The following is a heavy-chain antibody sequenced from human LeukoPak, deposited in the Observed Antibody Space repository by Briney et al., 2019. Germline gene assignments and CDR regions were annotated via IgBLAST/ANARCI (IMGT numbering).Heavy chain of an antibody. Sequence: GGSLRLSCAASGFTFSGSAMHWVRQASGKGLEWVGRIRSKANSYATAYAASVKGRFTISRDDSKNTAYLQMNSLKTEDTAVYYCTSVESGYYSAYYYYYMDVWGKGTTVTISS. V-gene: IGHV3-73*01. CDR3: TSVESGYYSAYYYYYMDV. D-gene: IGHD5-12*01. J-gene: IGHJ6*03. CDR1: GFTFSGSA. CDR2: IRSKANSYAT.